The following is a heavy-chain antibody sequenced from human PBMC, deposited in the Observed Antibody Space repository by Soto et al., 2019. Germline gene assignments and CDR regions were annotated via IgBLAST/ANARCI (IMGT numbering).Heavy chain of an antibody. D-gene: IGHD3-10*01. CDR3: ARVTMVRGVIDY. J-gene: IGHJ4*02. Sequence: ASVKVSCKASGGTFSSYAISWVRQAPGQGLEWMGGINPIYGTANYAQKFQGRVTITRDESTSTAYMELSSLRSEDTAVYYCARVTMVRGVIDYWGQGTLVTVSS. V-gene: IGHV1-69*05. CDR1: GGTFSSYA. CDR2: INPIYGTA.